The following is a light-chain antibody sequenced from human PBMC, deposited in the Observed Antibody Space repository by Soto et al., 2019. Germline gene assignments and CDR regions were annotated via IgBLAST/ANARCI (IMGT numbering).Light chain of an antibody. CDR3: SSYTTTSALGVV. V-gene: IGLV2-14*01. CDR2: GVT. Sequence: QSALTQPASVSGSPGQSITISCAGTSSDVGSYDYVCWYQQHPGKAPKLMIYGVTNRPSGVSSRFSGSKSGNTASLTISGLQXEDEADYYCSSYTTTSALGVVFGGGTKLTVL. J-gene: IGLJ2*01. CDR1: SSDVGSYDY.